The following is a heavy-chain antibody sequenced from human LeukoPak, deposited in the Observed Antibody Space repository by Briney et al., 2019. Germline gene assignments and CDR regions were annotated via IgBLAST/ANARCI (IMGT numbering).Heavy chain of an antibody. J-gene: IGHJ4*02. CDR2: ISAASHGI. CDR1: GFSFNTYS. V-gene: IGHV3-48*01. D-gene: IGHD5-24*01. Sequence: PGGSLRLSCAASGFSFNTYSMTWVRQAPGKGLEWISHISAASHGIYYADSVKGRFTISRDNGKNSVFLQMNSLRPEDTAVYYCARGEYRQDGIGTNRFDNWGQGALVTVSS. CDR3: ARGEYRQDGIGTNRFDN.